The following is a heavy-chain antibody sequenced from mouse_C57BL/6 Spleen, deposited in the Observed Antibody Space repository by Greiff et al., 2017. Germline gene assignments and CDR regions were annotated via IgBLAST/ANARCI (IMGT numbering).Heavy chain of an antibody. CDR1: GYTFTSYW. J-gene: IGHJ3*01. CDR3: AITTVEPWLAD. D-gene: IGHD1-1*01. CDR2: IDPSDRYT. V-gene: IGHV1-69*01. Sequence: VPLQQPGAELVMPGASVKLSCKASGYTFTSYWMNWVKQRPGPGLEWIGEIDPSDRYTNYNQKFKGKSTLTVDKSASTAYMQLSSLTSEDAAVYYCAITTVEPWLADWGQGTLVTVSA.